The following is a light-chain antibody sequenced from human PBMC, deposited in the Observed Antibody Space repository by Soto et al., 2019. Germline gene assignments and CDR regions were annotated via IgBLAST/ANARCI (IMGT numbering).Light chain of an antibody. CDR1: QSVSSSY. Sequence: IMLTQSPGTLSLSPGERATLSCRASQSVSSSYLAWYQQKPGQAPRLLIYGASSRATGIPDRFSGSGSGTDFTLTISRLEPEDFAVYYCQQYGRSPWTFGQGTKVDIK. CDR3: QQYGRSPWT. V-gene: IGKV3-20*01. CDR2: GAS. J-gene: IGKJ1*01.